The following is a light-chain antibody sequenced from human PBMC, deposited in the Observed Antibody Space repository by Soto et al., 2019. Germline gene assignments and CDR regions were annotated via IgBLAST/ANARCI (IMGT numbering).Light chain of an antibody. J-gene: IGKJ1*01. Sequence: DIQMTQSPSTLSASVGDRVTITCRASQSISSWLAWYQQKPGKAPKLLIYDASSLESGVPSRFSGIGSRTEFTHTISSLQPDDFGTYFCQQYNSWTFGQGTKVEIK. CDR3: QQYNSWT. CDR2: DAS. V-gene: IGKV1-5*01. CDR1: QSISSW.